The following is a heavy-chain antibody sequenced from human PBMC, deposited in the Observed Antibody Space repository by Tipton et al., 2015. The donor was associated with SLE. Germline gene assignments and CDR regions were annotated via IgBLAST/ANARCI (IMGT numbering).Heavy chain of an antibody. V-gene: IGHV1-18*01. CDR2: ISAYNGNT. Sequence: QLVQSGAEVKKPGASVKVSCKASGFTFTSYGISWVRQAPGQGLEWMGWISAYNGNTDYAQKLQGRVPMTQDTTTSTAYMELRSLRSEDTAVYYCAIAVASKLYFGNWGQGALGTVAS. D-gene: IGHD6-19*01. CDR3: AIAVASKLYFGN. J-gene: IGHJ4*02. CDR1: GFTFTSYG.